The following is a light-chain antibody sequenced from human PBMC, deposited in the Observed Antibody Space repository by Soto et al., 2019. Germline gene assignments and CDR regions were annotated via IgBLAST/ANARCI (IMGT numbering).Light chain of an antibody. CDR3: CSYAGSRTFV. CDR1: RSDIGTYKL. Sequence: QSALTQPASVSGSPGQSITISCSGSRSDIGTYKLVSWYQQHPGKAPKLMIYEATKRPSGVSNRFSGSRSANTASLTISGLQAEDEADYYCCSYAGSRTFVFGGGTKLTVL. J-gene: IGLJ2*01. V-gene: IGLV2-23*02. CDR2: EAT.